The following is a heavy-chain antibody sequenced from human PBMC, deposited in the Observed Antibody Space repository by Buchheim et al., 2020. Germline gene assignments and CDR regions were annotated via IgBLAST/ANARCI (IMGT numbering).Heavy chain of an antibody. CDR2: INSNSRYI. D-gene: IGHD4-23*01. CDR1: GFTFSSYT. J-gene: IGHJ4*02. V-gene: IGHV3-21*01. Sequence: EVQLVESGGGLVQPGGSLRLSCAASGFTFSSYTMTWVRQAPGKGLEWVSSINSNSRYIYYADSLKGRFTISRDNAKNSLYLQMNSLRAEDTAVYYCATDYGGWFSIWGQGTL. CDR3: ATDYGGWFSI.